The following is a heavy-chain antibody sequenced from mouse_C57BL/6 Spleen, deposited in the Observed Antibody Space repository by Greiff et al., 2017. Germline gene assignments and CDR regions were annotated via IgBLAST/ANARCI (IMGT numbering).Heavy chain of an antibody. CDR3: ARSGYYSKEYAMDY. CDR1: GYAFSSSW. Sequence: QVQLKQSGPELVKPGASVKISCKASGYAFSSSWMNWVKQRPGKGLEWIGRIYPGDGDTNYNGKFKGKATLTADKSSSTAYMQLSSLTSEDSAVYFCARSGYYSKEYAMDYWGQGTSVTVSS. D-gene: IGHD2-5*01. CDR2: IYPGDGDT. J-gene: IGHJ4*01. V-gene: IGHV1-82*01.